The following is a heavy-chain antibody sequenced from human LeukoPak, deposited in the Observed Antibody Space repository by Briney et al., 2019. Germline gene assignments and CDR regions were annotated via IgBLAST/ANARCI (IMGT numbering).Heavy chain of an antibody. Sequence: PSETLSLTCSVSGYAISSGYFWGWIRQPPGKGLEWIGTIYHSGSTYYNPSLKSRVTISVDTSKNQFSLKLSSVTAADTAVYYCARVGNYCSGGSCYSESNFDYWGQGTLVTVSS. J-gene: IGHJ4*02. CDR3: ARVGNYCSGGSCYSESNFDY. V-gene: IGHV4-38-2*02. D-gene: IGHD2-15*01. CDR2: IYHSGST. CDR1: GYAISSGYF.